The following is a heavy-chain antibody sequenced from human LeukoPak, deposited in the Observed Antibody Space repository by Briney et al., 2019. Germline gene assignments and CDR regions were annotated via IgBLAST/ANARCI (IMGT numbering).Heavy chain of an antibody. Sequence: GGSLRLSCAASGFTFSDYYMSWIRQAPGKGLEWVSYISSSGSTIYYADSVKGRFTISRDNAKNSLYLQMNSLRAEDTAVYYCARVDRDSGSYYPGGGFDYWGQGTLVTVSS. CDR1: GFTFSDYY. CDR3: ARVDRDSGSYYPGGGFDY. CDR2: ISSSGSTI. J-gene: IGHJ4*02. V-gene: IGHV3-11*01. D-gene: IGHD1-26*01.